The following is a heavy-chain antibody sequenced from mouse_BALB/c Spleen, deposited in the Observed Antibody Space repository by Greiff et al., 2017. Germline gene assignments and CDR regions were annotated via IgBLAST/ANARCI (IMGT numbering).Heavy chain of an antibody. CDR1: GFTFSSYA. CDR2: ISSGGST. J-gene: IGHJ4*01. Sequence: EVNLVESGGGLVKPGGSLKLSCAASGFTFSSYAMSWVRQTPEKRLEWVASISSGGSTYYPVSVKGRFTISRDNARNILYLQMSSLRSEDTAMYYCARGVYDGYYVGYAMDYWGQGTSVTVSS. CDR3: ARGVYDGYYVGYAMDY. V-gene: IGHV5-6-5*01. D-gene: IGHD2-3*01.